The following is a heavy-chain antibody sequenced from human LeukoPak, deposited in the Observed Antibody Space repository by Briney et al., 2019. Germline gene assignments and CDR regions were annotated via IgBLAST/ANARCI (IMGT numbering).Heavy chain of an antibody. D-gene: IGHD6-13*01. V-gene: IGHV4-34*01. CDR1: GGSFSDYY. CDR3: ASSTNSSSWYGDAFDI. CDR2: INHSGST. Sequence: PSETLSLTCAIYGGSFSDYYWSWIRQPPGEGLEWIGEINHSGSTNYNPSLKSRVTISVDTSKNQFSLKLISVTAADTAVYYCASSTNSSSWYGDAFDIWGQGTMVTVSS. J-gene: IGHJ3*02.